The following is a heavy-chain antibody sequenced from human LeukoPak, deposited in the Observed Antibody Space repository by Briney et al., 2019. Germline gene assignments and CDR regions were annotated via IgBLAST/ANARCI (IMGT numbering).Heavy chain of an antibody. Sequence: GSVKVSCKASGSTFTSYDINWVRQATGQGLEWMGWMNPNSGNTGYAQKFQGRVTMTRNTSISTAYMELSSLRSEDTAVYYCARGQSTGYPYYFDYWGQGTLLTVSS. D-gene: IGHD3-16*02. CDR3: ARGQSTGYPYYFDY. V-gene: IGHV1-8*01. CDR2: MNPNSGNT. CDR1: GSTFTSYD. J-gene: IGHJ4*02.